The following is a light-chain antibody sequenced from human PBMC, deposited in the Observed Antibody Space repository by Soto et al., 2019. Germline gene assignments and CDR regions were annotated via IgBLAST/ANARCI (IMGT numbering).Light chain of an antibody. CDR2: GAS. Sequence: EIVLTQSPGMLSLSSLESATLXGRTSQTFSSSYLAWYQHKPGQAPRLLIYGASSRATGIPDRFSGSGSGPDFTFTISSLQPDDLATYYCQRYDTYSWTFGQGTKVDIK. V-gene: IGKV3-20*01. CDR1: QTFSSSY. J-gene: IGKJ1*01. CDR3: QRYDTYSWT.